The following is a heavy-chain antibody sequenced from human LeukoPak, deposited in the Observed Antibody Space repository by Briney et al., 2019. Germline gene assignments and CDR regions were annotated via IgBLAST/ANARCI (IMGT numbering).Heavy chain of an antibody. D-gene: IGHD2-15*01. V-gene: IGHV3-30-3*01. CDR3: AREVIFCSGGSCLKDY. CDR2: IPYDGSNK. J-gene: IGHJ4*02. Sequence: PGRSLRLSCAASGFTFSSYAMHWVRQAPGKGLEWVAVIPYDGSNKYYADSVKGRFTISRDNSKNTLYLQMNSLRAEDTAVYYCAREVIFCSGGSCLKDYWGQGTLVTVSS. CDR1: GFTFSSYA.